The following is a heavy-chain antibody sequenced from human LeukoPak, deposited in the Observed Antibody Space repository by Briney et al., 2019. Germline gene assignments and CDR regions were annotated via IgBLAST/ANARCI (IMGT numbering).Heavy chain of an antibody. V-gene: IGHV3-9*01. D-gene: IGHD3-22*01. CDR1: GFTFDDYA. Sequence: GRSLRLSCAASGFTFDDYAMHWVRQAPGKGLEWVSGISWNSGSIGYADSVKGRFTISRDNAKNSLYLQMNSLRAEDTALYYCARGARYDSRYYFDYWGQGTLVTVPS. CDR3: ARGARYDSRYYFDY. CDR2: ISWNSGSI. J-gene: IGHJ4*02.